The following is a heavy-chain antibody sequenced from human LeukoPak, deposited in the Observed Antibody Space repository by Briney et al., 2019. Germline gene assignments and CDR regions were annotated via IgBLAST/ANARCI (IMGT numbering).Heavy chain of an antibody. CDR1: GGTFSSYA. D-gene: IGHD5-12*01. J-gene: IGHJ4*02. CDR3: ARDSGHPSSFDY. CDR2: IIPIFGTA. V-gene: IGHV1-69*05. Sequence: SVKVSCKASGGTFSSYAISWVRRAPGQGLEWMGRIIPIFGTANYAQKFQGRVTITTDESTSTAYMELSSLRSEDTAVYYCARDSGHPSSFDYWGQGTLVTVSS.